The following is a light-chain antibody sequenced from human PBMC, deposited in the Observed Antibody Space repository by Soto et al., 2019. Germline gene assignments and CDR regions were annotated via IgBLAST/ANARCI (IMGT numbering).Light chain of an antibody. V-gene: IGKV1-5*03. CDR2: KAS. CDR3: QQYNSYSTT. CDR1: QSISSW. Sequence: DIQMTQSPFTLYASVGDRVTITCRSSQSISSWLAWYQQKPGKAPKLLIYKASSLESGVPSRFSGSGSGTEFTLTISSLQPDDFATYYCQQYNSYSTTFGQGTKVDNK. J-gene: IGKJ1*01.